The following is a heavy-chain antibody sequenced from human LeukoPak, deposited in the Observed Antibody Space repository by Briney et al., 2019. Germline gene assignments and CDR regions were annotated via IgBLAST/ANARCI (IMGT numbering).Heavy chain of an antibody. D-gene: IGHD2-21*02. Sequence: GRSLRLSCAASGFTFSSYAMHWVRQAPGKGLEWVAIISYDGSNKYYADSVRGRFTISRDNSKNTLYLQMNSLRAEDTAVYYCARVLGDKRYYLDSWGQGTLVTVSS. CDR3: ARVLGDKRYYLDS. CDR1: GFTFSSYA. J-gene: IGHJ4*02. V-gene: IGHV3-30*04. CDR2: ISYDGSNK.